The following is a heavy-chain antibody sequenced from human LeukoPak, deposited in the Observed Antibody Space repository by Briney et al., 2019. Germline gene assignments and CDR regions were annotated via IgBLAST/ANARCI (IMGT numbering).Heavy chain of an antibody. Sequence: GGSLRLSCAASGFTFTKYWMHWVRQVPRKGLIWVSRINNEGNDTNYADSVKGRFAISRDNAKNTLYLQMNSLRAEDTAVYYCARGIYGNFDYWGQGSLVTVSS. V-gene: IGHV3-74*01. J-gene: IGHJ4*02. D-gene: IGHD3-10*01. CDR2: INNEGNDT. CDR3: ARGIYGNFDY. CDR1: GFTFTKYW.